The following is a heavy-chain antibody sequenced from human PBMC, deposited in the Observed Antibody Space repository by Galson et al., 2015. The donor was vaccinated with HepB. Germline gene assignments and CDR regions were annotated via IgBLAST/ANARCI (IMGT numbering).Heavy chain of an antibody. CDR1: GYTLTTYA. CDR2: ISAYNGNT. V-gene: IGHV1-18*01. D-gene: IGHD3/OR15-3a*01. Sequence: VKVSCKASGYTLTTYAISWVRQAPGQGLEWMGWISAYNGNTNYAQKLQGRVTMTTDTSTTTAYMELKSLRSDDTAVYYCARGDDFLTGCYRGFDYWGQGTLLTVSS. J-gene: IGHJ4*02. CDR3: ARGDDFLTGCYRGFDY.